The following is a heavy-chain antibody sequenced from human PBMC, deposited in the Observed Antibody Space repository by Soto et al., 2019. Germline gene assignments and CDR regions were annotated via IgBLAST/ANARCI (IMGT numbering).Heavy chain of an antibody. V-gene: IGHV3-15*01. J-gene: IGHJ4*02. CDR1: GFTFSNAW. CDR2: IKSKTDGGTT. D-gene: IGHD2-15*01. CDR3: TTLPQIVVVVAATDTTVGY. Sequence: GGSLSLSCAASGFTFSNAWTSCVRQAPGKGQEWVGRIKSKTDGGTTDYAAPVKGRFTISSDDSKNTLYLQMNSLKTEDTAVYYCTTLPQIVVVVAATDTTVGYWGQGPRVTVSS.